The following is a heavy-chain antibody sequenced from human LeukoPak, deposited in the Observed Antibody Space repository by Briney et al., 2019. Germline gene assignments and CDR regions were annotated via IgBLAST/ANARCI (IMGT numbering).Heavy chain of an antibody. CDR2: IYPADSDI. CDR1: GYIFSRYW. Sequence: GSLRLSCKGSGYIFSRYWTAWVRQTPGKGLEWMGIIYPADSDIRYSPSFQGQVTISADKSISTAYLQWSSLKASDTAMYYCARRRDCNGISCYADYWGQGTLVTVSS. V-gene: IGHV5-51*01. CDR3: ARRRDCNGISCYADY. J-gene: IGHJ4*02. D-gene: IGHD2-2*01.